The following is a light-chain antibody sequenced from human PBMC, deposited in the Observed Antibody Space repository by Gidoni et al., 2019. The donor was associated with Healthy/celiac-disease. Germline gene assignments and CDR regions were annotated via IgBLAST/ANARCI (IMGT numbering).Light chain of an antibody. Sequence: DIQMTQPPSSLSASVGDRVTITCRASQSISSYLNWYQQKPGKAPKLLNYAASSLQSGVPSRFSGSGSGTDFTLTISSLQPEDFATYYCQHSYSTPWTFGQGTKVEIK. CDR3: QHSYSTPWT. J-gene: IGKJ1*01. CDR1: QSISSY. CDR2: AAS. V-gene: IGKV1-39*01.